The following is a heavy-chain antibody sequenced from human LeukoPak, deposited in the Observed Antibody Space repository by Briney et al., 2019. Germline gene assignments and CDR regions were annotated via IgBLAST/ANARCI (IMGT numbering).Heavy chain of an antibody. CDR3: ARDYGVGAAAATGY. CDR2: INPNSGGT. CDR1: GYTFTGYY. Sequence: ASVKVSCKASGYTFTGYYMHWVRQAPGQGLEWMGWINPNSGGTNYAQKFQGWVTMTRDTSISTAYMELSRLRSDDTAVYYCARDYGVGAAAATGYWGQRTLVTVSS. V-gene: IGHV1-2*04. J-gene: IGHJ4*02. D-gene: IGHD6-13*01.